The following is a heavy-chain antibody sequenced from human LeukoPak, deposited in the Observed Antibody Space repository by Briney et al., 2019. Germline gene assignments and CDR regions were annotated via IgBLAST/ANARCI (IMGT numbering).Heavy chain of an antibody. CDR1: GGTFSSYA. J-gene: IGHJ4*02. V-gene: IGHV1-2*02. CDR3: ARGPYSNLY. D-gene: IGHD4-11*01. CDR2: INPNSGGT. Sequence: VASVKVSCKASGGTFSSYAISWVRQAPGQGLEWMGWINPNSGGTNYAQKFQGRVTMTRDTSISTAYMELSRLRSDDTAVYYCARGPYSNLYWGQGTLVTVSS.